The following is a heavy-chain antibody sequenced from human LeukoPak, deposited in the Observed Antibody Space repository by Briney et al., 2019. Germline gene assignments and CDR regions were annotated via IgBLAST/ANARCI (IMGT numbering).Heavy chain of an antibody. CDR2: IIPIFGTA. D-gene: IGHD3-22*01. V-gene: IGHV1-69*13. Sequence: SVKVSCKASGGTFSSYAISWVRQAPGQGLEWMGGIIPIFGTANYAQKFQGRVTITADESTSTAYMELSSLRSEDTAVYYCAFRPRAYYDSSGYYRDYWGREPWSPSPQ. J-gene: IGHJ4*02. CDR3: AFRPRAYYDSSGYYRDY. CDR1: GGTFSSYA.